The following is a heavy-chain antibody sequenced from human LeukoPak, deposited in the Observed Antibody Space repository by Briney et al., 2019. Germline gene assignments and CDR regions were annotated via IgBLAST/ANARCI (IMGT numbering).Heavy chain of an antibody. D-gene: IGHD3-22*01. Sequence: SVKVSCKASGGTFSSYAISWVRQAPGQGLEWMGGIIPIFGTANYAQKFQGRVTITADESTSAAYMELSSLRSEDTAVYYRARGPITTGSHFDYWGQGTLVTVSS. CDR1: GGTFSSYA. V-gene: IGHV1-69*01. J-gene: IGHJ4*02. CDR3: ARGPITTGSHFDY. CDR2: IIPIFGTA.